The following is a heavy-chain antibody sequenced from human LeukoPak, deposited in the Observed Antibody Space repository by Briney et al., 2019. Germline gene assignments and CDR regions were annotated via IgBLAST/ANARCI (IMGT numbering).Heavy chain of an antibody. V-gene: IGHV3-21*01. CDR3: AREKYCSSTSCYASYYYYGMDV. CDR2: ISSSSSYI. J-gene: IGHJ6*02. Sequence: GGSLRLSCAASGFTFDDYAMHWVRQAPGKGLEWVSSISSSSSYIYYADSVKGRFTISRDNAKNSLYLQMNSLRAEDTAVYYCAREKYCSSTSCYASYYYYGMDVWGQGTTVTVSS. CDR1: GFTFDDYA. D-gene: IGHD2-2*01.